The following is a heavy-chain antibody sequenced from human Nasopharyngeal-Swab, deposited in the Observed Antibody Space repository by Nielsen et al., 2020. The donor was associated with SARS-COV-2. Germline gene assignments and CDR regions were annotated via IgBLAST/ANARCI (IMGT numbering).Heavy chain of an antibody. J-gene: IGHJ5*02. V-gene: IGHV3-53*04. CDR1: GFTVSSNY. Sequence: GGSLRLSCAASGFTVSSNYMSWVRQAPGKGLEWVSVIYSGGSTYYADSVKGRFTISRHNSKNTLYLQMNSLRAEDTAVYYCARERYYYDSSGYPGSNWFDPWGQGTLVTVSS. CDR3: ARERYYYDSSGYPGSNWFDP. CDR2: IYSGGST. D-gene: IGHD3-22*01.